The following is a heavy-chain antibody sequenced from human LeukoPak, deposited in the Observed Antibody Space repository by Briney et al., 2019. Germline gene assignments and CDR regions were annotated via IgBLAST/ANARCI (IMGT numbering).Heavy chain of an antibody. D-gene: IGHD2-8*02. CDR2: ISYSGST. J-gene: IGHJ4*02. CDR3: AGHHPRNTVDF. CDR1: GFTFSSYA. V-gene: IGHV4-59*08. Sequence: KAGGSLRLSCAASGFTFSSYAMCWIRQPPGKGLEWLGYISYSGSTNYNPSLKSRVTISLDTSKNQFSLKLSSVTAADTAVYYCAGHHPRNTVDFWGQGTLVTVSS.